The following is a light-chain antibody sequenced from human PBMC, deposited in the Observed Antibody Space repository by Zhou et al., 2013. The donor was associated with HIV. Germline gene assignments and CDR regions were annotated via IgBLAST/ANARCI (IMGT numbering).Light chain of an antibody. CDR1: QSVSSY. J-gene: IGKJ5*01. V-gene: IGKV3-11*01. CDR2: DAS. Sequence: EIVLTQSPATLSLSPGERATLSCRASQSVSSYLAWYQQKPGQAPRLLIYDASNRATGIPARFSGSGSGTDFTLTIGTLEAEDFAVYYCQQRSSWPITFGQGTRLEIK. CDR3: QQRSSWPIT.